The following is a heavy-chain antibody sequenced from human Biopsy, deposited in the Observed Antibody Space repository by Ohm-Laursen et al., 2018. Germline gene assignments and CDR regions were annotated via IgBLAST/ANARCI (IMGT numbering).Heavy chain of an antibody. Sequence: AASVKVSCKASGGTFTNYAISCVRQAPGQGLEWMGGIIPIFGTANYAQKFQGRVTITADESTSTAYMELSSMRADDTAVYYCARDALGGGSYRFFYWGQGSLVTVSS. D-gene: IGHD1-26*01. J-gene: IGHJ4*02. CDR1: GGTFTNYA. V-gene: IGHV1-69*13. CDR2: IIPIFGTA. CDR3: ARDALGGGSYRFFY.